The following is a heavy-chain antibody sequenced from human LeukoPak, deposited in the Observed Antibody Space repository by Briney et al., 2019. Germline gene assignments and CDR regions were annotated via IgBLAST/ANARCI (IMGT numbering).Heavy chain of an antibody. D-gene: IGHD3-3*01. CDR2: ISSSRSYI. V-gene: IGHV3-21*01. J-gene: IGHJ3*02. CDR3: ARDSSRSGPEAFDI. CDR1: GFTFSSYS. Sequence: PGGSLRLSCAASGFTFSSYSMNWVRQAPGKGLEWVSSISSSRSYIYYADSVKGRFTISRDNAKNSLYLQKNSLRAEETAVYYCARDSSRSGPEAFDIWGQGTMVTVSS.